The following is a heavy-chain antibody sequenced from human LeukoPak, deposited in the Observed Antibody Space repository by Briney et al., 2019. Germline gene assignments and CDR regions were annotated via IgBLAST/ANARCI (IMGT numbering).Heavy chain of an antibody. CDR2: ISAYNGNT. D-gene: IGHD3-3*01. J-gene: IGHJ4*02. CDR1: GYTFTSYG. Sequence: ASVTVSCKASGYTFTSYGISWVRQAPGQGLEWMGWISAYNGNTNYAQKLQGRVTMTTDTSTSTAYMELRSLRSDDTAVYYCARDLASDDFWGGFDYWGQGTLVTVSS. CDR3: ARDLASDDFWGGFDY. V-gene: IGHV1-18*01.